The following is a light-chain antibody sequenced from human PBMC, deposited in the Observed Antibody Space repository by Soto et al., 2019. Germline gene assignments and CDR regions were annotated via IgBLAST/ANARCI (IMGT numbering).Light chain of an antibody. CDR3: QQYYTYPWT. CDR1: QSVGSN. J-gene: IGKJ1*01. CDR2: GAS. Sequence: EIVLTQSPATLSVSPGAGATLSCRASQSVGSNLAWYQQKPGQTPRVLIYGASTRAIGIPARFSGSGFGTEFTLTISSLQPEDFATYYCQQYYTYPWTFGQGTKVDIK. V-gene: IGKV3-15*01.